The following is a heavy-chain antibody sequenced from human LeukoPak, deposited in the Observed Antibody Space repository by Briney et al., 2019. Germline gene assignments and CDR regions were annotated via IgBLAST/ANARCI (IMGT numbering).Heavy chain of an antibody. Sequence: QSGGSLRLSCAASGFTFSSYAMSWVRQAPGKGLEWVSAISGSGASTYYADSVKGRFTISRDDSGNTLYLQMNSLRGDDTAVYYCAKDVGKWESLHFFDYWGQGTLVTVSS. V-gene: IGHV3-23*01. CDR1: GFTFSSYA. CDR2: ISGSGAST. J-gene: IGHJ4*02. D-gene: IGHD1-26*01. CDR3: AKDVGKWESLHFFDY.